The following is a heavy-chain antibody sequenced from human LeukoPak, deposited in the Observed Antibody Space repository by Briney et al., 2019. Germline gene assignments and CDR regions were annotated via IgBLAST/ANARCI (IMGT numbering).Heavy chain of an antibody. Sequence: GASVKVSCKASGYSFSDFPIHWVRQAPGQGLEWMGRINSNSGGTSYAQNFQGRVTMTRDTSINTAYMELSGLTSDDTAVYYCARGGSGSGYLYYFDYRGQGTLVSVSS. CDR1: GYSFSDFP. CDR2: INSNSGGT. J-gene: IGHJ4*02. V-gene: IGHV1-2*06. CDR3: ARGGSGSGYLYYFDY. D-gene: IGHD3-10*01.